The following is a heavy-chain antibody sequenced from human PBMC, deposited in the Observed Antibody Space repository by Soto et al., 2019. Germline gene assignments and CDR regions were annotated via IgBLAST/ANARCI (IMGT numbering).Heavy chain of an antibody. CDR3: ARTKGGAFDV. J-gene: IGHJ3*01. V-gene: IGHV1-46*01. Sequence: QVQLVQSGAEVKKPGASVKVSRKASGYTFTSYYIHWVRQAPGQGLEWMGLINPTGGSTSYAQKFQGRVTMTRDTSTTTVSTELSSLRSEDTAVYNCARTKGGAFDVWGQGTMVTVSS. CDR1: GYTFTSYY. D-gene: IGHD2-8*01. CDR2: INPTGGST.